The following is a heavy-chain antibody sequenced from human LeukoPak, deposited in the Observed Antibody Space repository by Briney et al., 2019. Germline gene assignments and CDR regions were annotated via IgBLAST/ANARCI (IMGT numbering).Heavy chain of an antibody. V-gene: IGHV3-21*01. CDR2: ITSRSSHI. CDR1: GFILSSYW. CDR3: ARAGGIESAFD. D-gene: IGHD5-12*01. J-gene: IGHJ4*02. Sequence: GGSLRLSCAASGFILSSYWMHWVRQAPGKGLEWVSSITSRSSHIYYADSVRGRFTISRDNAEKSLYLQMNSLRAEDTAVYYCARAGGIESAFDWGQGTLVTVSS.